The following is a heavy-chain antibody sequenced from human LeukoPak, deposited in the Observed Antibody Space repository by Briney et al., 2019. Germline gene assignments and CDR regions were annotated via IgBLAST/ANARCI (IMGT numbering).Heavy chain of an antibody. V-gene: IGHV4-34*01. CDR3: ARRQITMVRGVIILYYFDY. CDR1: GGSFSGYY. D-gene: IGHD3-10*01. Sequence: SETLSLTCAVYGGSFSGYYWSWIRQPPGKGLEWIGEINHSGSTNYNPSLKSRVTISVDTSKNQFSLKLSSVTAADTAVYYCARRQITMVRGVIILYYFDYWGQGTLATVSS. J-gene: IGHJ4*02. CDR2: INHSGST.